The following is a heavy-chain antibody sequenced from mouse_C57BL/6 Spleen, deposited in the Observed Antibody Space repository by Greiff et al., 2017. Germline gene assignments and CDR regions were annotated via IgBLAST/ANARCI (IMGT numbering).Heavy chain of an antibody. D-gene: IGHD3-1*01. CDR1: GFTFSSYG. J-gene: IGHJ1*03. CDR2: ISSGGSYT. CDR3: ARQRGSGDWYFDV. V-gene: IGHV5-6*01. Sequence: EVKLMESGGDLVKPGGSLKLSCAASGFTFSSYGMSWVRQTPDKRLEWVATISSGGSYTYYPDSVKGRFTISRDNAKNTLYLQMSSLKSEDTAMYYCARQRGSGDWYFDVWAQGPRSPSPQ.